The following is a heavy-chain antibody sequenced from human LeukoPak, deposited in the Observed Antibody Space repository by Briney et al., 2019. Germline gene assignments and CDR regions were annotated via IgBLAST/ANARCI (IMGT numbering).Heavy chain of an antibody. V-gene: IGHV1-18*01. D-gene: IGHD3-22*01. CDR2: ISAYNGNT. CDR1: GYTFTSYG. CDR3: ARSETTDYYDSSGYYLDY. Sequence: ASVKVSCKASGYTFTSYGISWVRQAPGQGLEWMGWISAYNGNTNYAQKLQGRVTMTTDTSTSTAYMELRSLRSDDTAVYYCARSETTDYYDSSGYYLDYWGQGTLVTVSS. J-gene: IGHJ4*02.